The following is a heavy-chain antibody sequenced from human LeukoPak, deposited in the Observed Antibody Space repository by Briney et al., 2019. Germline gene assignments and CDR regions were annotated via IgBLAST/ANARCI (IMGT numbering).Heavy chain of an antibody. CDR1: GFTFSTYS. Sequence: GGSLRLSCAASGFTFSTYSMNWVRQAPGKGLEWVSYISSGSSAIYYADSVKGRFTISRDNAKNSLYLQMNSLRPEDTAVYYCARESTIDYWGQGTLVTVSS. J-gene: IGHJ4*02. CDR3: ARESTIDY. CDR2: ISSGSSAI. V-gene: IGHV3-48*04.